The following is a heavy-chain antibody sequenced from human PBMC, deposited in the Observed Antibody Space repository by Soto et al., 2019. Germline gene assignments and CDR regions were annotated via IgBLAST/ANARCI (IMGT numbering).Heavy chain of an antibody. CDR3: TRLVATITFDAFDI. J-gene: IGHJ3*02. D-gene: IGHD5-12*01. CDR2: IFTGDSDT. Sequence: PGESLKISCKDSGYSFTTYWLGWVRQMPGKGLEWMGVIFTGDSDTSYSPSFQGQVTMSADKSINTAYLQWNSLKASDTAVYYCTRLVATITFDAFDIWGQGTMVTVSS. V-gene: IGHV5-51*01. CDR1: GYSFTTYW.